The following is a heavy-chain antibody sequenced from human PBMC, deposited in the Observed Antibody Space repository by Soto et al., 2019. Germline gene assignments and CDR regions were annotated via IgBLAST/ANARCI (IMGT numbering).Heavy chain of an antibody. V-gene: IGHV1-18*04. CDR2: VSGSNGNT. Sequence: QVQLVQSAAEVKKPGASVKVSCEASGYTFINHGISWVRQAPGQGIEWMGWVSGSNGNTKYAQKFQGRVTMTTETSTSTAHMELRNLRSDDTAVYFCARDFYPLAYYFDPWGQGTLVTVSS. CDR1: GYTFINHG. CDR3: ARDFYPLAYYFDP. J-gene: IGHJ4*02.